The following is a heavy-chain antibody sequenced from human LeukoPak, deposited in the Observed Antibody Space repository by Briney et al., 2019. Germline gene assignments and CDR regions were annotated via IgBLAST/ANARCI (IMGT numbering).Heavy chain of an antibody. CDR2: ISSNGGST. CDR3: ARVRGDYVADY. Sequence: GGSLRLSCAASGFTFSNYALHWVRQAPGKGLEHVSLISSNGGSTYYANSVKGRFTISRDNSKNTLYPHMGSLRAEDMAVYYCARVRGDYVADYWGQGTLVTVSS. V-gene: IGHV3-64*01. D-gene: IGHD4-17*01. J-gene: IGHJ4*02. CDR1: GFTFSNYA.